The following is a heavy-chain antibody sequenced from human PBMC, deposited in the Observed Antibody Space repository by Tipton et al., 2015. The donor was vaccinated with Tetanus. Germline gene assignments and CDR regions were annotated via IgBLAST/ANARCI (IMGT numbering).Heavy chain of an antibody. J-gene: IGHJ4*02. CDR3: ARGLDPYKSGNF. V-gene: IGHV4-31*03. CDR1: GGSIRSGGFY. D-gene: IGHD5-24*01. Sequence: TLSLTCTVSGGSIRSGGFYWSWIRQHPVKGLEWIGYIYYTGNTYYNPSLKSRVTISVDTSKNQFSLRLTSVTAADTAVYFCARGLDPYKSGNFWGQGTLVTVSS. CDR2: IYYTGNT.